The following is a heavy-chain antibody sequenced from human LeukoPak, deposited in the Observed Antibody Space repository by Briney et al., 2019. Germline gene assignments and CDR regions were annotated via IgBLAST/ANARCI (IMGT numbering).Heavy chain of an antibody. CDR3: ARGLRYCTNGVCYTYYFDY. V-gene: IGHV1-8*01. Sequence: GASVKVSFKASGYTFTSYDINWVRQATGQGLEWMGWMNPNSGNTGYAQKFQGRVTMTRNTSISTAYMELSSLRSEDTAVYYCARGLRYCTNGVCYTYYFDYLGQGTLVTVSS. J-gene: IGHJ4*02. CDR2: MNPNSGNT. CDR1: GYTFTSYD. D-gene: IGHD2-8*01.